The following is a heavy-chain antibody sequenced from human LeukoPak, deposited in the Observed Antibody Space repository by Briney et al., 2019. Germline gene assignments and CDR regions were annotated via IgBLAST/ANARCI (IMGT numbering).Heavy chain of an antibody. V-gene: IGHV1-69*06. CDR1: GGTFSSYA. CDR3: ARAVYCSGGSCYGDNDAFDI. D-gene: IGHD2-15*01. Sequence: SVKVSCKASGGTFSSYAISWVRQAPGQGLEWMGRIIPIFGTANCAQKFQGRVTITADKSTSTAYMELSSLRSEDTAVYYCARAVYCSGGSCYGDNDAFDIWGQGTMVTVSS. CDR2: IIPIFGTA. J-gene: IGHJ3*02.